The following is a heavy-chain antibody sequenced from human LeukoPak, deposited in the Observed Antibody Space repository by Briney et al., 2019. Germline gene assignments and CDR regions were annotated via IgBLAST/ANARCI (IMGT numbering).Heavy chain of an antibody. J-gene: IGHJ6*03. CDR3: AREGWNYVQDDYYYMDV. Sequence: PSETLSLTCTVSGGSISSSSYYRGWIRQPPGKGLEWIGSIYYSGSTYYNPSLKSRVTISVDTSKNHFSLKLSSVTAADTAVYYCAREGWNYVQDDYYYMDVWGKGTTVTVSS. CDR2: IYYSGST. V-gene: IGHV4-39*07. D-gene: IGHD1-7*01. CDR1: GGSISSSSYY.